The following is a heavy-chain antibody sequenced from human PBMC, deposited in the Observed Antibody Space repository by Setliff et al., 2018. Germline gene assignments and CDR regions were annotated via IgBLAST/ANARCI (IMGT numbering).Heavy chain of an antibody. D-gene: IGHD4-17*01. Sequence: SVKVSCKASGFTFTSSAVQWVRQARGQRLEWIGWIVVGSGNTNYAQRFQERVTITRDMSTSTAYMGLSSLRSEDTAVYYCAADYGGNSGGGMDVWGQGTTVTVSS. CDR2: IVVGSGNT. CDR3: AADYGGNSGGGMDV. CDR1: GFTFTSSA. V-gene: IGHV1-58*01. J-gene: IGHJ6*02.